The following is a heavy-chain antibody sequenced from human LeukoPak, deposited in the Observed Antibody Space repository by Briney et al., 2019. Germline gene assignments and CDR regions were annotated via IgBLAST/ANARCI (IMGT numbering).Heavy chain of an antibody. D-gene: IGHD3-22*01. J-gene: IGHJ4*02. V-gene: IGHV3-23*01. Sequence: PGGSLRLSCAASGFTFSSYAMSWVRQAPGKGLEWVSAISGSGGSTYYADSVKGRFTISRDNSKNTLYLQMNSLRAEDTAVYYCSKDHYYDSMGGFDYWGQGTLVTFSS. CDR3: SKDHYYDSMGGFDY. CDR1: GFTFSSYA. CDR2: ISGSGGST.